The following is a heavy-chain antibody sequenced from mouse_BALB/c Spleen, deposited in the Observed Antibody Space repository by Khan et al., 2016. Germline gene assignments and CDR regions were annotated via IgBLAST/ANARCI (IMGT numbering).Heavy chain of an antibody. V-gene: IGHV9-3-1*01. CDR3: AKYRYYYGSSKSFAV. Sequence: QVQLVQSGPELKRPGKTVKISCKASGYTFTNYGINWVKQAPGKGLKWMGWINTYSGTSKYAADFKGRFTFSLETSDHTAYLQINNLTNEATATYFCAKYRYYYGSSKSFAVWGAGTPVTVAS. D-gene: IGHD1-1*01. CDR2: INTYSGTS. CDR1: GYTFTNYG. J-gene: IGHJ1*01.